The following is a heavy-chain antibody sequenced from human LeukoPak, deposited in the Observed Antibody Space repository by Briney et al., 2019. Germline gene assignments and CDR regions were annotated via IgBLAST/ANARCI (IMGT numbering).Heavy chain of an antibody. J-gene: IGHJ4*02. CDR1: GFSFSNSW. CDR3: GRGGGSRAILQN. D-gene: IGHD3-16*01. V-gene: IGHV3-7*04. Sequence: GGSLRLSCAASGFSFSNSWMNWVRQAPGKGLEWVANIKPDGTEKDCVDSVKGRFTISRDNAKNSLYLQMNSLRVEDTALYFCGRGGGSRAILQNWGQGTLVTVSS. CDR2: IKPDGTEK.